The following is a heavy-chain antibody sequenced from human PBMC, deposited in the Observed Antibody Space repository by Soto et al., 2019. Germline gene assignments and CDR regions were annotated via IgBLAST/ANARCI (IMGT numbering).Heavy chain of an antibody. V-gene: IGHV3-9*01. CDR3: AKAVGYSSGPYGA. CDR2: ISWNSGSI. D-gene: IGHD6-19*01. CDR1: GLTFDDYA. Sequence: EVQLVESGGGLVQPGRSLRLSCAASGLTFDDYAMHWVRQAPGKGLEWVSGISWNSGSIGYADSVKGPLPIYRDNAKNSLYLQMNSLRAQDTALYYCAKAVGYSSGPYGAWGQGTLVTVSS. J-gene: IGHJ5*02.